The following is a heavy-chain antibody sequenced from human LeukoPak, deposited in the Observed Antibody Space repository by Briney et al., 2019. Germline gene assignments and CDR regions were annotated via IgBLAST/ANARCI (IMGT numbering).Heavy chain of an antibody. D-gene: IGHD3-10*01. CDR2: INPNNGDT. Sequence: GASVKVSCKASGYPFTAYYMHWVRQAPGQGLEWMGWINPNNGDTMYREKFQGRVTMTRDTSISTAYVQWSSLKASDTAMYYCARLTYYYGSGSYYKGWFDPWGQGTLVTVSS. J-gene: IGHJ5*02. V-gene: IGHV1-2*02. CDR1: GYPFTAYY. CDR3: ARLTYYYGSGSYYKGWFDP.